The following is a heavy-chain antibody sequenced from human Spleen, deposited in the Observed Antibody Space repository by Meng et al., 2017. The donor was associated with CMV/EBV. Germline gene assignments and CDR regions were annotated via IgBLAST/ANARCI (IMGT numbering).Heavy chain of an antibody. V-gene: IGHV1-8*01. CDR3: ARDGAPRITIFGVDQAKPPHYYYYYYGMDV. CDR1: GYTFTSYD. Sequence: ASVKVSCKASGYTFTSYDINWVRQATGQGLEWMGWMNPNSGNTGYAQKFQGRVTMTRNTSISTAYMELSSLRSEDTAVYYCARDGAPRITIFGVDQAKPPHYYYYYYGMDVWGQGTTVTVSS. J-gene: IGHJ6*02. D-gene: IGHD3-3*01. CDR2: MNPNSGNT.